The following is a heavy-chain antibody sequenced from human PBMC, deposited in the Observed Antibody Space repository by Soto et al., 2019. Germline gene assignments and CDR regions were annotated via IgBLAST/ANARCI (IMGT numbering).Heavy chain of an antibody. D-gene: IGHD2-2*01. J-gene: IGHJ6*02. CDR2: IGESGTPT. Sequence: GGSLRLSCAASGFTFSSYAMKWVRQAPGKGLEWVSLIGESGTPTYYADSVKGRFTISRDNSGNTLLLEMYSLRAEDTAVYYCARYIPGVRYYGMDVWGQGTTVTVS. V-gene: IGHV3-23*01. CDR1: GFTFSSYA. CDR3: ARYIPGVRYYGMDV.